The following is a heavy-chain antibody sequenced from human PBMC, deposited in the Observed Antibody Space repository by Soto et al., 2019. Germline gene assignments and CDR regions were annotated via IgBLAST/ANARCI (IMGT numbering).Heavy chain of an antibody. D-gene: IGHD3-3*01. V-gene: IGHV3-23*01. CDR2: ISGSSEST. CDR3: AKDLYDFWSASSDYYYFGMDV. CDR1: GFTFSDYA. Sequence: GGSLRLSCAASGFTFSDYAMSWVRQAPGKGLEWVSSISGSSESTYYADSVKGRFTISRDNSKNTLHLQMNSLRAEDTAVYYCAKDLYDFWSASSDYYYFGMDVWGQGTTVTVSS. J-gene: IGHJ6*02.